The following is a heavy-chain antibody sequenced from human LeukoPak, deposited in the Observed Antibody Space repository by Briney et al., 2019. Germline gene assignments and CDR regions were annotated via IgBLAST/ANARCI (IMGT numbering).Heavy chain of an antibody. J-gene: IGHJ4*02. CDR1: GFTVSSNY. Sequence: PGGSLRLSCAASGFTVSSNYMSWVRQAPGKGLEWVSVIYSGGSTYYADSVKGRFTISRDNSKNTLYLQMNSLRAEDTAVYYCAREFSADCGGDCNYWGQGTLVTVSS. V-gene: IGHV3-66*01. D-gene: IGHD2-21*02. CDR3: AREFSADCGGDCNY. CDR2: IYSGGST.